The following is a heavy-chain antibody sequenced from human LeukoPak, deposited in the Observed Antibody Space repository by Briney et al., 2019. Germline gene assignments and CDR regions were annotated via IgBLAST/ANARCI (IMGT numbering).Heavy chain of an antibody. D-gene: IGHD5-12*01. V-gene: IGHV4-59*01. Sequence: PSGTLSLTCTVSGGSISNYYWNWLRQPPGKGLEWIGYICYSGSTNYNPSLKSRVTMSLDTSKNQFSLRLTSVTAADTAVYYCARGFDSKSTYFDYWGQGTLVTVS. CDR3: ARGFDSKSTYFDY. CDR1: GGSISNYY. CDR2: ICYSGST. J-gene: IGHJ4*02.